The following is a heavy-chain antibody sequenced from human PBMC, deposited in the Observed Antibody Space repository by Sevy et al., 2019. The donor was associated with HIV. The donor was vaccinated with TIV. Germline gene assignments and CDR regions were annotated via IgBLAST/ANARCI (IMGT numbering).Heavy chain of an antibody. CDR2: ISYDGINK. J-gene: IGHJ4*02. CDR3: ARDLPHLLPWELSRGSDY. CDR1: GFSFSNYA. D-gene: IGHD1-26*01. V-gene: IGHV3-30*04. Sequence: GGSLRLSCAASGFSFSNYAMHWVRQSPGKGLEWVAMISYDGINKDYADSVKVRFTLSRDNSKNTLFLQMNSLRAEDTALYYCARDLPHLLPWELSRGSDYWGQGTLVTVSS.